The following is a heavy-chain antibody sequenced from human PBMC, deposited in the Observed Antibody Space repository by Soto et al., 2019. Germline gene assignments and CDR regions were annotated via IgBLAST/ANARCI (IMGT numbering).Heavy chain of an antibody. V-gene: IGHV1-46*01. Sequence: ASVKVSCKASGYIFTRHYMHWVRQAPGQGLEWMGIINPSGGSTNYAQKFQGRVTMTRDTSTSTVYMELSSLRSEDTAVYFCAREKAMGTTSGWFDPWGQGTLVTV. D-gene: IGHD1-26*01. J-gene: IGHJ5*02. CDR2: INPSGGST. CDR3: AREKAMGTTSGWFDP. CDR1: GYIFTRHY.